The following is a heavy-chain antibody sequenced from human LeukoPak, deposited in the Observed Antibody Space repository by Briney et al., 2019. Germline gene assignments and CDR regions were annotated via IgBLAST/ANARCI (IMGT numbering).Heavy chain of an antibody. CDR1: GFTFSSYG. CDR2: IRYDGSNK. J-gene: IGHJ4*02. V-gene: IGHV3-30*02. D-gene: IGHD2-2*01. Sequence: PGGSLRLSCAASGFTFSSYGMHWVRQGPGKGLEWVAFIRYDGSNKYYADSVKGRFTISRDNSKNTLYLQMNSLRAEDTAVYYCAKEGVVIPATISTYFFDYWGQGSLVTVSS. CDR3: AKEGVVIPATISTYFFDY.